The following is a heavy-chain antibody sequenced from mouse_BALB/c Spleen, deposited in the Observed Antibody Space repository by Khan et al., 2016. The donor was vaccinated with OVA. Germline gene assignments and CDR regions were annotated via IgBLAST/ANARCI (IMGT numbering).Heavy chain of an antibody. D-gene: IGHD3-3*01. CDR1: GYTFTDFV. J-gene: IGHJ3*01. CDR2: IYPGGGNT. V-gene: IGHV1-77*01. CDR3: ARAGWDGFAD. Sequence: QVQLQQSGPELVKPGASVKMSCKAAGYTFTDFVMNWVKQRPGQGLEWIGEIYPGGGNTYYNEKFKGKATLTADRSSSTAYMQLSNLTSEDSAGWGGARAGWDGFADWGQGTLVTVSA.